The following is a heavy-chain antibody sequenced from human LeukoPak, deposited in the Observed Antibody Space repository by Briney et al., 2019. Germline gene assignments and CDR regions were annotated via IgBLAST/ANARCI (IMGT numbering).Heavy chain of an antibody. CDR2: ISAYNGNT. J-gene: IGHJ6*03. CDR1: GYTFTSYG. Sequence: ASVKVSCKASGYTFTSYGISWVRQAPGQGLEWMGWISAYNGNTNYAQKLQGRVTMTTDTSTSTAYMELRSLRSDDTAVYYCAREPQRPEVYYYYYMDVWGKGTTVTVSS. V-gene: IGHV1-18*01. CDR3: AREPQRPEVYYYYYMDV.